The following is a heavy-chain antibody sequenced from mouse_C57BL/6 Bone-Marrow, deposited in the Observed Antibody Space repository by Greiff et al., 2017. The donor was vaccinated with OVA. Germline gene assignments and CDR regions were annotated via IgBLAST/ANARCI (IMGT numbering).Heavy chain of an antibody. Sequence: EVQLQQSGPELVKPGASVKISCKASGYTFTDYYMNWVKQSHGKSLEWIGDINPNNGGTSYNQKFKGKATLTVDKSSSTAYMELRSLTSEDSAVYYCEREGTTVVAYYFDYWGQGTTLTVSS. V-gene: IGHV1-26*01. D-gene: IGHD1-1*01. CDR2: INPNNGGT. CDR1: GYTFTDYY. J-gene: IGHJ2*01. CDR3: EREGTTVVAYYFDY.